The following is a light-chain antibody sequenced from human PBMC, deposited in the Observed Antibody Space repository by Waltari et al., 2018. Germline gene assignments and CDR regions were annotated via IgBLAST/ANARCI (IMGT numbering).Light chain of an antibody. Sequence: EIVLTQSPATLSLSPGERATLSCRASQSVSTFLAWYQQKPGQSPRLLIYDVSFRATGIPLRFSGSGSETDFTLTISSLEPEDFAVYYCQQRRNWPTFGGGTKVEVK. V-gene: IGKV3-11*01. CDR1: QSVSTF. J-gene: IGKJ4*01. CDR3: QQRRNWPT. CDR2: DVS.